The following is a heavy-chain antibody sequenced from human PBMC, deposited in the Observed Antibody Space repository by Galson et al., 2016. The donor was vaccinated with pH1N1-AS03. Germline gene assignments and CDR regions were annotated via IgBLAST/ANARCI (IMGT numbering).Heavy chain of an antibody. CDR3: ASAENGSDGYYDY. D-gene: IGHD5-24*01. Sequence: TLSLTCTVSGGSISSDTFYWSWIRQPAGKGLEWIGRTYPSGSTNYHPSLKSRVTISVDTSKNQFSLKLSTVTAADTAVYYCASAENGSDGYYDYWGQGTPGTVSS. CDR2: TYPSGST. J-gene: IGHJ4*02. V-gene: IGHV4-61*02. CDR1: GGSISSDTFY.